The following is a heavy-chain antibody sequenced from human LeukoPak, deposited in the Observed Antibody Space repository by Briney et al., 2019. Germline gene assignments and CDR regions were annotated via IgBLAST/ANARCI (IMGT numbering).Heavy chain of an antibody. CDR2: VSSTGTTI. Sequence: GGSLRLSCAASGFISRDHYLSWIRQAPGKGLEWLASVSSTGTTISYADSVKGRFTISRDDAKNSLFLQMTSLSGEDTALYYCARARFGEPYDAYLWGQGTMVTVSS. CDR3: ARARFGEPYDAYL. D-gene: IGHD3-10*01. J-gene: IGHJ3*01. V-gene: IGHV3-11*01. CDR1: GFISRDHY.